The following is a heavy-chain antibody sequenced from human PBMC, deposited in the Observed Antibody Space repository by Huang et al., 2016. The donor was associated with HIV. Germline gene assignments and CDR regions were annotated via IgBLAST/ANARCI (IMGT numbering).Heavy chain of an antibody. D-gene: IGHD6-13*01. CDR2: VYQSGST. J-gene: IGHJ4*02. CDR1: GDFISSTNYY. V-gene: IGHV4-39*01. CDR3: ASQHIGAAATWF. Sequence: QLQESGPGQVKPSETLSLTCTVSGDFISSTNYYWGWIRQSPGKGLEWVGSVYQSGSTNYNPSLKSRVTLSVDTSRNQCSLRLNSVTAADTAVYYCASQHIGAAATWFWGRGTQVAVSS.